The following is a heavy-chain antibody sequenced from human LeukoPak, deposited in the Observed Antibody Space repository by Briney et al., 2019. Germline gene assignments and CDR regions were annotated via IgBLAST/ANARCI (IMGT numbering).Heavy chain of an antibody. CDR1: GFTFSSYS. CDR3: ARVSGSSGYVSYYYMDV. J-gene: IGHJ6*03. D-gene: IGHD3-22*01. CDR2: ISSSSSYI. V-gene: IGHV3-21*01. Sequence: SGGSLRLSCAASGFTFSSYSMNWVRQAPGKGLEWVSSISSSSSYIYYADSVKGRFTISRDNAKNSLYLQMNSLRAEDTAVYYCARVSGSSGYVSYYYMDVWGKGATVTVSS.